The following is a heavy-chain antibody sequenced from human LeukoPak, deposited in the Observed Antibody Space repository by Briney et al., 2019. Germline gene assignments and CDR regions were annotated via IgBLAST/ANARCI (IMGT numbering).Heavy chain of an antibody. Sequence: GGSLRLSCAASGFTFSSYAMSWVRQAPGKGLEWVAVISYDGSNKYYADSVKGRFTTSRDNSKNTLYLQMNSLRAEDTAVYYCARQTVTMWTNWFDPWGQGTLVTVSS. CDR2: ISYDGSNK. CDR3: ARQTVTMWTNWFDP. CDR1: GFTFSSYA. D-gene: IGHD4-11*01. V-gene: IGHV3-30*04. J-gene: IGHJ5*02.